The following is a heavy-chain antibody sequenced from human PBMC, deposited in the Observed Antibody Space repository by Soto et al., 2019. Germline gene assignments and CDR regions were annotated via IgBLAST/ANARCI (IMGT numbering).Heavy chain of an antibody. Sequence: GGSLRLSCAASGFTFRNYAMSWVRQAPGKGLEWVSVVNGDGDNTYYADSVKGRFTISRDNSKNTLYLQMNSLRVEDTAVYYCAKANNFGVATRYFDYWGQGTLVTVSS. CDR2: VNGDGDNT. J-gene: IGHJ4*02. D-gene: IGHD5-12*01. V-gene: IGHV3-23*01. CDR1: GFTFRNYA. CDR3: AKANNFGVATRYFDY.